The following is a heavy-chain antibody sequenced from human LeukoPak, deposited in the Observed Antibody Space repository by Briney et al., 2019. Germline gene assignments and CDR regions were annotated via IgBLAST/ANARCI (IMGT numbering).Heavy chain of an antibody. CDR3: ARDRGDSGGIPTALWY. J-gene: IGHJ4*02. D-gene: IGHD3-10*01. V-gene: IGHV4-61*02. CDR1: GGSISSGSYY. CDR2: VYSSGST. Sequence: KSSETLSLTCTVSGGSISSGSYYWSWIRQPAGKGLEWIGRVYSSGSTNYNPSLKSRVSISVDTSKNQFSLRLSSVTAADTAVYYCARDRGDSGGIPTALWYWGQGTLVTVSS.